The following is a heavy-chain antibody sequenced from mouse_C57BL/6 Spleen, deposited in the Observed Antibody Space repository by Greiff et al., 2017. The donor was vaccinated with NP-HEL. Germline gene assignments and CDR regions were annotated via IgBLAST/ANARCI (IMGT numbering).Heavy chain of an antibody. CDR3: AKGGDYDRYYFDY. CDR1: GYTFTSYW. V-gene: IGHV1-55*01. Sequence: VQLQQPGAELVKPGASVKMSCKASGYTFTSYWITWVKQRPGQGLEWIGDIYPGSGSTNYNEKFKSKATLTVDTSSSTAYMQLSSLTSEDSAVYYCAKGGDYDRYYFDYWGQGTTLTVSS. CDR2: IYPGSGST. J-gene: IGHJ2*01. D-gene: IGHD2-4*01.